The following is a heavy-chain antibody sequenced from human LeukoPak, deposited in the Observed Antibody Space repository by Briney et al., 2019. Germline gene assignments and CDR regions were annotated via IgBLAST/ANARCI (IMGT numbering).Heavy chain of an antibody. V-gene: IGHV3-30*03. CDR3: GREQSGSYIHAFDS. J-gene: IGHJ5*01. D-gene: IGHD3-3*01. CDR2: KQNDGSST. Sequence: PGRSLRLSCAASGFTFSSYGMHWVRQAPGKGLEWVAFKQNDGSSTFYADSVKGRFTISRDNSKNTLFLQMNSLRTDDTAVYYCGREQSGSYIHAFDSRGQGTLVTVSS. CDR1: GFTFSSYG.